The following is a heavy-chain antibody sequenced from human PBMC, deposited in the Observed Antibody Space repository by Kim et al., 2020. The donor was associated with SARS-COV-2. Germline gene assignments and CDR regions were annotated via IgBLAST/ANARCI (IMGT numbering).Heavy chain of an antibody. J-gene: IGHJ3*02. CDR1: GGSFSGYY. CDR3: ARGSPLTVTTRTAFDI. D-gene: IGHD4-17*01. CDR2: INHSGST. V-gene: IGHV4-34*01. Sequence: SETLSLTCAVYGGSFSGYYWSWIRQPPGKGLEWIGEINHSGSTNYNPSLKSRVTISVDTSKNQFSLKLSSVTAADTAVYYCARGSPLTVTTRTAFDIWG.